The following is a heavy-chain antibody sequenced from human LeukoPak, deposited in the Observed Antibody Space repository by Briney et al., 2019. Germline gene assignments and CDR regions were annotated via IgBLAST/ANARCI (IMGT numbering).Heavy chain of an antibody. CDR2: ISSSSSYI. CDR1: GFTFSSYS. D-gene: IGHD6-19*01. CDR3: ARAAVAECFDY. J-gene: IGHJ4*02. V-gene: IGHV3-21*01. Sequence: GGSLRLSCAASGFTFSSYSMNWVRQAPGKGLEWISSISSSSSYIYYADSVKGRFTISRDNAKNSLCLQMNSLRAEDTAVYYCARAAVAECFDYWGQGTLVTVSS.